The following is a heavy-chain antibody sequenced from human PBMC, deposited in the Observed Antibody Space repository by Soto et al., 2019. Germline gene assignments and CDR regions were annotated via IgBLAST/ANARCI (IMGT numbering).Heavy chain of an antibody. CDR3: ARDTHSQSSRWPPHFGY. CDR2: IIPIFGTA. Sequence: ASVKGSFKASVCTFSSYAISWLRQAPGQVLECMGGIIPIFGTANYAQKLQGRVTITADESTSTAYMELSSLRSEDTAVYYCARDTHSQSSRWPPHFGYWGQGTMVHVSS. V-gene: IGHV1-69*13. D-gene: IGHD6-19*01. J-gene: IGHJ4*02. CDR1: VCTFSSYA.